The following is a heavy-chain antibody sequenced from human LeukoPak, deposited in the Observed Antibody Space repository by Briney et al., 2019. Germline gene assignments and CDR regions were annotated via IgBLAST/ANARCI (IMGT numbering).Heavy chain of an antibody. CDR1: GGSISSYY. Sequence: MTSETLSLTCTVSGGSISSYYWSWIRQPAGKGLEWIGRIYTSGGTNYNPSLKSRVTMSVVTSKNQFSLKLSSVTAADTAVYYCARDFPYGSGSYWFDPWGQGTLVTVSS. J-gene: IGHJ5*02. CDR2: IYTSGGT. D-gene: IGHD3-10*01. V-gene: IGHV4-4*07. CDR3: ARDFPYGSGSYWFDP.